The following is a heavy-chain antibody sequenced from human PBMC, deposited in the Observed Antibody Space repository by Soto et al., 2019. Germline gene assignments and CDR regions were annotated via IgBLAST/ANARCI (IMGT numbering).Heavy chain of an antibody. CDR3: AKDSFGAV. J-gene: IGHJ6*02. D-gene: IGHD3-16*01. CDR2: ISYDGSNK. V-gene: IGHV3-30*18. Sequence: QVQLVESGGGVVQPGRSLRLSCAASGFTFSSYGMHWVRQAPGKGLEWVAVISYDGSNKYYADSVKGRFTISRDNSKNTLYLQMNSLRAEDTAVYYCAKDSFGAVWGQGTTVTVSS. CDR1: GFTFSSYG.